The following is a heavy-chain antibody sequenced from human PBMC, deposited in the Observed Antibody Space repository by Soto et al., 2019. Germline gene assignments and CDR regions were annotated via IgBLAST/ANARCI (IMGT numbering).Heavy chain of an antibody. J-gene: IGHJ4*02. V-gene: IGHV3-23*01. Sequence: GGSLRLSCAASGFTFSSYAMSWVRQAPGKGLEWVSAISGSGGSTYYADSVKGRFTISRDNSKNTLYLQMNSLRAEDTAVYYCAKDTSQWLVRPCYFDYWGQGTLVTVSS. CDR3: AKDTSQWLVRPCYFDY. CDR2: ISGSGGST. CDR1: GFTFSSYA. D-gene: IGHD6-19*01.